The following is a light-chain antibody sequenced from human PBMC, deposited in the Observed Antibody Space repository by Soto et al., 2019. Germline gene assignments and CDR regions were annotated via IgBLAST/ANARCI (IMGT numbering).Light chain of an antibody. CDR3: FSFTSTYTHV. V-gene: IGLV2-23*01. CDR1: SSDFGSYKF. Sequence: QSVLTQPASVSGSPGQSVTISCTGTSSDFGSYKFVSWYQHHPGKVPKVIIYETSKRPSGVSDRFSGSKSGNTASLTISGLQAEVDADYCCFSFTSTYTHVFGSGTNVTVL. J-gene: IGLJ1*01. CDR2: ETS.